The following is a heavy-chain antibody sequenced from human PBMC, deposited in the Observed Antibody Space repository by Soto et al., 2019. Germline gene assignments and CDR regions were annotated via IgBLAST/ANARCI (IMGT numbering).Heavy chain of an antibody. Sequence: ASVKVSCKASGYTFTSYAMHWVRQAPGQRLEWMGWINAGNGNTKYSQKFQGRVTITRDTSASTAYMELSSLRSVDTAVYYCARDMGFGLSDYWGQGTLVTVSS. D-gene: IGHD3-10*01. CDR2: INAGNGNT. V-gene: IGHV1-3*01. CDR1: GYTFTSYA. J-gene: IGHJ4*02. CDR3: ARDMGFGLSDY.